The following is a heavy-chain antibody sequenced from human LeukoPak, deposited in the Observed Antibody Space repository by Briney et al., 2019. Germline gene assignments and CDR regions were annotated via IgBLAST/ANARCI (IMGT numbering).Heavy chain of an antibody. CDR3: ARAGQEWFGELGFDS. CDR1: GFTVSNNW. Sequence: GGSLRLSCAASGFTVSNNWMHWVHQAPGKGLVWVSRINFDGSVTYYADSVKGRFTISRDSAKNTLYLQMNSLRAEDTAVYYCARAGQEWFGELGFDSWGQGTLVTVSS. J-gene: IGHJ4*02. CDR2: INFDGSVT. D-gene: IGHD3-10*01. V-gene: IGHV3-74*01.